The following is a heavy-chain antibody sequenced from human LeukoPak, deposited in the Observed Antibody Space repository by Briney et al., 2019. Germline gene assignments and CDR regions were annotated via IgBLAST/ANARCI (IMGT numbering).Heavy chain of an antibody. CDR3: ARLEETSGWYGGIFY. Sequence: GESLKISCQGSGYSFANYWIGWVRQMPGKGLEWMGIIYPGNSDTRYSPSFQGQVTISADKSISTAYLQWSSLKASDTAMYYCARLEETSGWYGGIFYWGQGTLVTVSS. J-gene: IGHJ4*02. CDR2: IYPGNSDT. D-gene: IGHD6-19*01. V-gene: IGHV5-51*01. CDR1: GYSFANYW.